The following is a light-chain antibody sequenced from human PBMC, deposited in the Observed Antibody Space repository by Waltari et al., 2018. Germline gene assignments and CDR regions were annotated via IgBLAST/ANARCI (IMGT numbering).Light chain of an antibody. CDR1: SNDVGGYNF. CDR2: DVS. Sequence: QSALTQPASVSGSPGQSVTIFCAGTSNDVGGYNFVSWYQEHPGQAPIVIIYDVSDRPSGVSDRFSGSKSGNTASLTISGLQAEDEADYYCSSQSSNDVVLFGGGTKLTVL. CDR3: SSQSSNDVVL. V-gene: IGLV2-14*01. J-gene: IGLJ2*01.